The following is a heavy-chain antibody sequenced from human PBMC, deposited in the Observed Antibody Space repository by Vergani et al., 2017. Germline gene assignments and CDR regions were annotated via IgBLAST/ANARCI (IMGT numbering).Heavy chain of an antibody. J-gene: IGHJ5*02. CDR1: GFTFDDYA. CDR3: AKDSTTVVVPATGWFDP. D-gene: IGHD2-2*01. Sequence: EVQLVESGGGLVQPGRSLRLSCAASGFTFDDYAMHWVRQAPGKGLGWVSGISWNSGSIGYADSVKGRFTISRDNAKNSLYLPMNSLRAEDTALYYCAKDSTTVVVPATGWFDPWGQGTLVTVS. CDR2: ISWNSGSI. V-gene: IGHV3-9*01.